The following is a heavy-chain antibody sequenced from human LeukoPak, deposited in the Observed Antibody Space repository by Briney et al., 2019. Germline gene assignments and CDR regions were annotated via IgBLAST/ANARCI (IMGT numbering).Heavy chain of an antibody. D-gene: IGHD3-10*01. CDR3: ARRTYYYGSGSYDY. CDR1: GGSFSGYY. V-gene: IGHV4-34*01. Sequence: SETLPLTCAVYGGSFSGYYWSWIRQPPGKGLEWIGEINHSGSTNYNPSLKSRVTISVDTSKNQFSLKLSSVTAADTAVYYCARRTYYYGSGSYDYWGQGTLVTVSS. J-gene: IGHJ4*02. CDR2: INHSGST.